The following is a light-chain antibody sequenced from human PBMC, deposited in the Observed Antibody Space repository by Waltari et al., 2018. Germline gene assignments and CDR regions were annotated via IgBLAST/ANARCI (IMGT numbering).Light chain of an antibody. CDR3: QQTNSFPVT. Sequence: DIQMTQSPSSVSASVGARVTITCRASQGISTGLAWYQQKPGKAPELLIYGASSLESGVPSRFSGSGSGTDFTLTISSLQPEDFATYYCQQTNSFPVTFGQGTRLEIK. CDR1: QGISTG. V-gene: IGKV1D-12*01. CDR2: GAS. J-gene: IGKJ5*01.